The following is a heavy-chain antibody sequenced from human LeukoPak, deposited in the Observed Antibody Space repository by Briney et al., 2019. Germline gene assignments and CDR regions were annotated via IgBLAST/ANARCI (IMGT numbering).Heavy chain of an antibody. CDR3: ARGNSDYDHDY. D-gene: IGHD5-12*01. Sequence: GGSLRLSCAASGFTFSRYSMNWVRQAPGKGLEWVSSINTTSRYIYYADSVQGRFTVTRENAKNSLSLQMNSLRADDTAVYFCARGNSDYDHDYWGQGTMVTVSS. J-gene: IGHJ4*02. CDR1: GFTFSRYS. CDR2: INTTSRYI. V-gene: IGHV3-21*01.